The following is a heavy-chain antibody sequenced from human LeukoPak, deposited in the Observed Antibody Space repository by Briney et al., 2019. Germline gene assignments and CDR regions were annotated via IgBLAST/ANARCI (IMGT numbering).Heavy chain of an antibody. CDR1: GFTFSSYW. CDR2: INSDGSST. CDR3: ARGCSGGSCHHDAFDI. J-gene: IGHJ3*02. Sequence: VGSLRLSCAASGFTFSSYWMHWVRQAPGKGLVWVSRINSDGSSTSYAGSVKGRFTISRVNAKNTLYLQMNSLRAEDTAVYYCARGCSGGSCHHDAFDIWGQGTMVTVSS. D-gene: IGHD2-15*01. V-gene: IGHV3-74*01.